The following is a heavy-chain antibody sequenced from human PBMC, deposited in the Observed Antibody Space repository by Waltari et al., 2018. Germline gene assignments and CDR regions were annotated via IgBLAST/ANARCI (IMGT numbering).Heavy chain of an antibody. CDR1: GFTFSSYA. V-gene: IGHV3-23*03. Sequence: EVQLLESGGGLVQPGGSLRLSCAASGFTFSSYAMSWVRQAPGKGLEWVSVIYSGGSTYYADSVKGRFTISRDNSKNTLYLQMNSLRAEDTAVYYCAKDHLASPYYYYYYMDVWGKGTTVTVSS. CDR3: AKDHLASPYYYYYYMDV. CDR2: IYSGGST. J-gene: IGHJ6*03.